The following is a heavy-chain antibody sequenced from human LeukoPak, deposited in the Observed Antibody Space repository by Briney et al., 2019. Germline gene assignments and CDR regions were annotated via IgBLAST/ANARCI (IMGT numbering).Heavy chain of an antibody. CDR1: GYTFTSYA. V-gene: IGHV1-3*01. CDR2: INAGNGNT. Sequence: GASVKVSCKASGYTFTSYAMHWVRQAPGQRLEWMGWINAGNGNTKYSQKFQGRVTITRDTSASTAYMELSSLRSEDTAVYYGARDMEMATISGIDYWGQGTLVTVSS. CDR3: ARDMEMATISGIDY. J-gene: IGHJ4*02. D-gene: IGHD5-24*01.